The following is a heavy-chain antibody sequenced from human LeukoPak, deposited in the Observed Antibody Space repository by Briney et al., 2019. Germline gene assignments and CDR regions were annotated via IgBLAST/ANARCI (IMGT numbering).Heavy chain of an antibody. D-gene: IGHD3-22*01. V-gene: IGHV3-23*01. CDR2: ISGSGGST. J-gene: IGHJ5*02. Sequence: GGSLRLSCAASGFTFSGYAMSWVRQAPGKGLEWVSGISGSGGSTYYADSVKGRFTTSRDNSKNTLYLQMNSLRAEDTAVYYCAKFDYYDSSGYGRLRENWFGPWGQGTLVTVSS. CDR3: AKFDYYDSSGYGRLRENWFGP. CDR1: GFTFSGYA.